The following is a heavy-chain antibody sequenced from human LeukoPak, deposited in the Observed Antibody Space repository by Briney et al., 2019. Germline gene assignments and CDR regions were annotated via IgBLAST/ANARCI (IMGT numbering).Heavy chain of an antibody. D-gene: IGHD3-3*01. J-gene: IGHJ3*02. CDR1: GYTLTSYY. CDR3: ARDPNYDFWSGYRSRDDAFDI. Sequence: ASVKVSCKASGYTLTSYYMHWVRQAPGQGLEWMGIINPSGGSTSYAQKFQGRVTMTRDTSTSTVYMELSSLRSEDTAVYYCARDPNYDFWSGYRSRDDAFDIWGQGTMVTVSS. V-gene: IGHV1-46*01. CDR2: INPSGGST.